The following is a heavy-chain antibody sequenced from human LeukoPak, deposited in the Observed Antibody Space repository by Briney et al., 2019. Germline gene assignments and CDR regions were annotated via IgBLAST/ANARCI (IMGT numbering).Heavy chain of an antibody. D-gene: IGHD2-2*01. V-gene: IGHV1-24*01. CDR1: GYTLTELS. J-gene: IGHJ6*03. CDR3: ATEATSPDYNYYMDV. Sequence: ASVKVSCKVSGYTLTELSMHWVRQAPGKGLEWMGGFDPEDGETIYAQKFQGRVTMTEDTSTDTAYMGLSSLRSEDTAVYYCATEATSPDYNYYMDVWGKGTTVTVSS. CDR2: FDPEDGET.